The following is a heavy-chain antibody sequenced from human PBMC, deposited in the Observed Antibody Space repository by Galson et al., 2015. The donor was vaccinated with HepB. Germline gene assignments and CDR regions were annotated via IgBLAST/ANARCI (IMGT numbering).Heavy chain of an antibody. Sequence: SLRLSCAASGFTFSDYYMSWIRQAPGKGLEWVSYISSSSSYTNYADSVKGRFTISRDNAKNSLYLQMNSLRAEDTAVYYCARDWNKYRGPVYYGMDVWGQGTTVTVSS. V-gene: IGHV3-11*06. CDR3: ARDWNKYRGPVYYGMDV. CDR1: GFTFSDYY. J-gene: IGHJ6*02. D-gene: IGHD1/OR15-1a*01. CDR2: ISSSSSYT.